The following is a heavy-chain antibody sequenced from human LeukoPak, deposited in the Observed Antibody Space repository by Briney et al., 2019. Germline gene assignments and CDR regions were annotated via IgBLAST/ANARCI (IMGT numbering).Heavy chain of an antibody. CDR3: ARDRDEKGRIHGSFDY. J-gene: IGHJ4*02. D-gene: IGHD2-15*01. CDR2: INPNNGDT. CDR1: GYTFTGYY. Sequence: ASVKVSCKASGYTFTGYYMHWVRQAPGQGLEWMGWINPNNGDTNYAQKFQGRVTMTRDMSTSTAYMELSSLRSEDTAVYYCARDRDEKGRIHGSFDYWGQGTLVTVSS. V-gene: IGHV1-2*02.